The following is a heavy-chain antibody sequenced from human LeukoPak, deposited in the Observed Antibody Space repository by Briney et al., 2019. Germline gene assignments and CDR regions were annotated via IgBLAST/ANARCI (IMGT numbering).Heavy chain of an antibody. CDR1: GFTVSSNY. CDR3: AKVQDGSFWYEYFQH. D-gene: IGHD6-19*01. J-gene: IGHJ1*01. Sequence: GGSLRLSCAASGFTVSSNYMSWVRQAPGKGLEWVSVICSGGSTYYADSVKGRFSISRDNSKNTLYLQMNSLRAEDTAIYYCAKVQDGSFWYEYFQHWGQGTLVTVSS. CDR2: ICSGGST. V-gene: IGHV3-66*01.